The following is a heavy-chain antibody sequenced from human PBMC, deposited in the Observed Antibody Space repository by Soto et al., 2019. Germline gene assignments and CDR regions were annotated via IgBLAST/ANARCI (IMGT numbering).Heavy chain of an antibody. CDR1: GFTFSSYW. V-gene: IGHV3-7*01. J-gene: IGHJ4*02. CDR2: IKQDGSEK. Sequence: GGSLRLSCAASGFTFSSYWMSWVRQAPGKGLEWVANIKQDGSEKYYVDSVKGRFTISRDNAKNSLYLQMNSLRAEDTAVYYCASSRDSSGYYHPYYFDYRGQGTLVTVSS. CDR3: ASSRDSSGYYHPYYFDY. D-gene: IGHD3-22*01.